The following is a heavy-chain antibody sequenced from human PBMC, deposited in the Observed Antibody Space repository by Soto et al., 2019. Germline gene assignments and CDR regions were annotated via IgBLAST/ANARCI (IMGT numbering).Heavy chain of an antibody. CDR3: AKDRGWSSAELEY. D-gene: IGHD6-19*01. CDR2: MSYDGSSK. CDR1: GFNFSSFG. V-gene: IGHV3-30*18. Sequence: QVQLVESGGGVVQPGSSLRLSCAASGFNFSSFGMHWVRQAPGKGLEWVALMSYDGSSKYYQDSLKGRFTISRDKSKNTLYLQMSSLRVEDTAVYYCAKDRGWSSAELEYWGQGTLVTVSS. J-gene: IGHJ4*02.